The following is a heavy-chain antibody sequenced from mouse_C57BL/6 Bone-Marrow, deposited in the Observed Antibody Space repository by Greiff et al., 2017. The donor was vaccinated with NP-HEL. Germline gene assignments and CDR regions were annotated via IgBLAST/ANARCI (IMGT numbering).Heavy chain of an antibody. D-gene: IGHD1-1*01. CDR1: GYAFSSYW. J-gene: IGHJ2*01. CDR3: ARFEGYYGSSPFDY. V-gene: IGHV1-80*01. Sequence: VKLVESGAELVKPGASVKISCKASGYAFSSYWMNWVKQRPGKGLEWIGQIYPGDGDTNYNGKFKGKATLTADKSSSTAYMQLSSLTSEDSAVYFCARFEGYYGSSPFDYWGQGTTLTVSS. CDR2: IYPGDGDT.